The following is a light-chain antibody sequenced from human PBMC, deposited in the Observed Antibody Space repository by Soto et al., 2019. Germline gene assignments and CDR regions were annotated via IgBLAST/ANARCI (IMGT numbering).Light chain of an antibody. CDR1: QSVSSN. CDR3: QQYNNWPPIT. V-gene: IGKV3-15*01. J-gene: IGKJ5*01. CDR2: GAS. Sequence: ETVMTQSPATLSVSPGERATLSCRASQSVSSNLAWYQQKPGQAPRLLIYGASTRASGIPARVSGSGSGTEFTLTISSLQSEDFALYYCQQYNNWPPITFGQGTRLEIK.